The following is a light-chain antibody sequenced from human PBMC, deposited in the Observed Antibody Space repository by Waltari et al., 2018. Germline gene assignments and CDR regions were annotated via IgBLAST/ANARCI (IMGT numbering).Light chain of an antibody. CDR2: WAS. J-gene: IGKJ4*01. CDR3: QQYYSTLSLT. V-gene: IGKV4-1*01. Sequence: DIVMTQSPDSLAVSLGERATINCKSSQSVLYSSNNKNYLAWYQQKPGQPPKLLIYWASTRESVVPDRFSGSGSGTDFTLTISSLQAEDVAVYYCQQYYSTLSLTFGGGTKVEIK. CDR1: QSVLYSSNNKNY.